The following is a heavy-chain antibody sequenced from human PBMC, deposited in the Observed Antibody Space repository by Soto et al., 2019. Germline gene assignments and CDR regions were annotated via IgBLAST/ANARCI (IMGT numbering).Heavy chain of an antibody. CDR1: GGTFSSYA. V-gene: IGHV1-69*13. CDR3: ARGGGEYYYDSSGYYYFDY. J-gene: IGHJ4*02. D-gene: IGHD3-22*01. CDR2: IIPIFGTA. Sequence: ASVKVSCKASGGTFSSYAISWVRQAPGQGLEWMGGIIPIFGTANYAQKFQGRVTITGDESTSTAYMELSSLRSEDTGVYFCARGGGEYYYDSSGYYYFDYWGQGTLVTVSS.